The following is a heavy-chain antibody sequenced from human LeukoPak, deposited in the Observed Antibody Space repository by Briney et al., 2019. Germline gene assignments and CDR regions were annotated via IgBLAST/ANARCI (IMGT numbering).Heavy chain of an antibody. Sequence: ATVKVSCKASRYTFTRYGTSWVPEAPARGLEWMGWISAYNGNTNYAQKLQGRVTMTTDTSTSTAYMELRSLRSDDTAVYYCARVSSSIAASWFDPWGQGTLVTVSS. CDR1: RYTFTRYG. V-gene: IGHV1-18*01. CDR3: ARVSSSIAASWFDP. CDR2: ISAYNGNT. J-gene: IGHJ5*02. D-gene: IGHD6-6*01.